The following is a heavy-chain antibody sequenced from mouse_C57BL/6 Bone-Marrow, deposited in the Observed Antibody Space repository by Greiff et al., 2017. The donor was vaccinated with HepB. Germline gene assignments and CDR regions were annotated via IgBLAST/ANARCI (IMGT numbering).Heavy chain of an antibody. V-gene: IGHV1-42*01. CDR3: ARRCLDY. CDR2: INPSTGGT. Sequence: EVMLVESGPELVKPGASVKISCKASGYSFTGYYMNWVKQSPEKSLEWIGEINPSTGGTTYNQKFKAKATLTVDKSSSTAYMQLKSLTSEDSAVYYCARRCLDYWGQGTTLTVSS. J-gene: IGHJ2*01. CDR1: GYSFTGYY.